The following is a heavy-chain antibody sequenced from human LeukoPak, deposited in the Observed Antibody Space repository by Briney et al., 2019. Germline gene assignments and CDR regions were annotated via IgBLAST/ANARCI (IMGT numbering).Heavy chain of an antibody. Sequence: PSETLSLTCAVQNSPFNDYYWNWIRQPPGKGLEWIGDINHRGRTTYNPSLKSRVNISVDTSKHQFSLRLTSVTAADTAVYYCARLRIAVHYFDSGTYYNRGSFDFWGQGALVTVAS. D-gene: IGHD3-10*01. CDR3: ARLRIAVHYFDSGTYYNRGSFDF. V-gene: IGHV4-34*01. J-gene: IGHJ4*02. CDR2: INHRGRT. CDR1: NSPFNDYY.